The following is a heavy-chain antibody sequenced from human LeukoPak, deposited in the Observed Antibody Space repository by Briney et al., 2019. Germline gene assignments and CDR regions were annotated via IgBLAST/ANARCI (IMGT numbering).Heavy chain of an antibody. V-gene: IGHV4-34*01. CDR1: GGSFSGYY. CDR2: INHSGST. J-gene: IGHJ4*02. CDR3: ARGQVAAPPY. Sequence: SETLSLTCAVYGGSFSGYYWSWIRQPPGKGLEWIGEINHSGSTNYNPSLKSRVTISVDTSKNQFSLKLSSVTAADTAVNYCARGQVAAPPYWGQGTLVTVSS. D-gene: IGHD6-19*01.